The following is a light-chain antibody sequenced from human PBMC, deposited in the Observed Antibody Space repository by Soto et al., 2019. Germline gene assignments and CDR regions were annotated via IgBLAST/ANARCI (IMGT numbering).Light chain of an antibody. Sequence: RVMTQSPDTLSVSPGERATLSCRASETVRSNLAWYQQKPGQAPRLLIYAASTRATGIPARFIGNGSGTQFTLTISSLXSEDFAVYYCQQYNNWWTFGQGTKVEIK. CDR3: QQYNNWWT. CDR1: ETVRSN. CDR2: AAS. J-gene: IGKJ1*01. V-gene: IGKV3D-15*01.